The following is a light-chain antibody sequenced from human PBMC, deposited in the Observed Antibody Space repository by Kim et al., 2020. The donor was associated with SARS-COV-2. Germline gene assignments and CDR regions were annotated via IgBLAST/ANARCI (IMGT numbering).Light chain of an antibody. CDR3: QVWDSSTWV. V-gene: IGLV3-9*01. CDR1: NIGSKN. CDR2: RDS. J-gene: IGLJ3*02. Sequence: SVALGQTARITCGGNNIGSKNVHWYQQKPGQAPVLVIYRDSNRPSGIPERFSGSNSGNTATLTISRAQAGDEADYYCQVWDSSTWVFGGGTQLTV.